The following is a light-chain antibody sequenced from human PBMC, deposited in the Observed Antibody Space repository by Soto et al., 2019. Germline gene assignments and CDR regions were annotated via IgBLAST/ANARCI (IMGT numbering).Light chain of an antibody. J-gene: IGLJ7*01. CDR2: DVS. CDR3: SSYTSSSTWV. Sequence: QSALTQPASVSGSPGQSITISCTGTSSDVGGYNYVSWYQQHPGKAPKLMIYDVSNRPSGVSNRFSGSKSGNTASLTISGLQAEDEADYYCSSYTSSSTWVFGGGTQRPSS. V-gene: IGLV2-14*01. CDR1: SSDVGGYNY.